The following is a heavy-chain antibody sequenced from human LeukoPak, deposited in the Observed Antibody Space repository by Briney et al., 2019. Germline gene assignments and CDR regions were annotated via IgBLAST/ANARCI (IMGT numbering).Heavy chain of an antibody. CDR1: GGSISSGGYY. CDR3: ARVTVYGSGSYLGLDY. CDR2: IYHSGST. Sequence: SQTLSLTCTVSGGSISSGGYYWSWIRQPPGKGLEWIGYIYHSGSTYYNPSLKSRVTISVDRSKNQFSLKLSSVTAADTAVYYCARVTVYGSGSYLGLDYWGQGTLVTVSS. V-gene: IGHV4-30-2*01. D-gene: IGHD3-10*01. J-gene: IGHJ4*02.